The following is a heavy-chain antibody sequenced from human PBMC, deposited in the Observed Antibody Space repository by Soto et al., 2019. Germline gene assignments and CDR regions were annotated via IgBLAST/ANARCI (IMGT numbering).Heavy chain of an antibody. CDR2: ISTFNGKT. V-gene: IGHV1-18*01. CDR1: RYTFTSHG. CDR3: ARLLPEGATFREDAFDL. Sequence: QIQLVQSGGDVKTPGASVKVSCTTSRYTFTSHGIAWVRQAPRQVLECMGWISTFNGKTDYAQQFQGRDTLTAYAITRTVHIELQGVRSVYTAVYYCARLLPEGATFREDAFDLGGPGTKVTVSS. J-gene: IGHJ3*01. D-gene: IGHD3-9*01.